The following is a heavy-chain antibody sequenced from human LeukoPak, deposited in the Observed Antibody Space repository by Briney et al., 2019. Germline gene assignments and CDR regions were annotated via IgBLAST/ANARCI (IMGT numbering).Heavy chain of an antibody. J-gene: IGHJ4*02. CDR1: DYSISSGYY. Sequence: PSETLSLTCAVSDYSISSGYYWGWIRQPPGRGLEWIGGIYHSGATYYNPSLVSRFTISVDMSKNQFLLKVRSVTAADTAVYYCARVNWNFKTLDNWGQGTLVTVSS. V-gene: IGHV4-38-2*01. CDR3: ARVNWNFKTLDN. CDR2: IYHSGAT. D-gene: IGHD1-7*01.